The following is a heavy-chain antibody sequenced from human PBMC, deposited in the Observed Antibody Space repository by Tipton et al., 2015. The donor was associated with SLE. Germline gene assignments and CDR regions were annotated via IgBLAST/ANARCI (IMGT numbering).Heavy chain of an antibody. D-gene: IGHD3-16*02. V-gene: IGHV3-30*02. Sequence: SLRLSCAASGFTFSSYGMHWVRQAPGKGLEWVAFIRYDGSNKYYADSVKGRFTISRDNSKNTLYLQMNSLRAEDTAVYYCAKADYVWGSYRPFDYWGQGTLVTVSS. CDR3: AKADYVWGSYRPFDY. J-gene: IGHJ4*02. CDR1: GFTFSSYG. CDR2: IRYDGSNK.